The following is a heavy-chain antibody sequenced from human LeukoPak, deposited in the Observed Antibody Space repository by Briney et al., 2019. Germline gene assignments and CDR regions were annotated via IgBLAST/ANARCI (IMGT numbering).Heavy chain of an antibody. J-gene: IGHJ3*02. CDR1: GYSISSGYY. CDR3: ASDEITGGFGAFDI. Sequence: SETLSLTCTVSGYSISSGYYWGWLRQPPRRGLEWIGSIYHSGSTYYNPSLKSRVTISVDTSKNQFSLKLSSVTAADTAVYYCASDEITGGFGAFDIWGQGTMVTVSS. CDR2: IYHSGST. D-gene: IGHD7-27*01. V-gene: IGHV4-38-2*02.